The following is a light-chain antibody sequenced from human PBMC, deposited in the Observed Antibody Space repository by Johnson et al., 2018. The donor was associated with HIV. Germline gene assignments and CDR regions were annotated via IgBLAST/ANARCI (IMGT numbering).Light chain of an antibody. CDR3: GTWDSSLSAYV. Sequence: QSVLTQPPSLSAAPGQKVTICCSGSSSNIGNNYVSWYQQLPGTAPKLLIYENNKRPSGIPDRFSGSKSGTSATLGITGLQTGDEADYYCGTWDSSLSAYVFGTGTKVTVL. V-gene: IGLV1-51*02. CDR1: SSNIGNNY. CDR2: ENN. J-gene: IGLJ1*01.